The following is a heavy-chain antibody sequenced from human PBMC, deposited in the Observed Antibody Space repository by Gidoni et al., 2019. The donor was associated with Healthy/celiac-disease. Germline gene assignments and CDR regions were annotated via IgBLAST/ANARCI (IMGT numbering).Heavy chain of an antibody. CDR3: ATLRLNNWNYAGVSHIDY. CDR1: GYTLTAYY. CDR2: VDPEDGET. Sequence: EVQLVQSGAAVKKPGATVKISCKVSGYTLTAYYMHWVQQAPGKGIEWMGLVDPEDGETIYAGKFQGRVTITADTSTDTAYMELSSLRSEDTAVYYCATLRLNNWNYAGVSHIDYWGQGTLVTVSS. J-gene: IGHJ4*02. V-gene: IGHV1-69-2*01. D-gene: IGHD1-7*01.